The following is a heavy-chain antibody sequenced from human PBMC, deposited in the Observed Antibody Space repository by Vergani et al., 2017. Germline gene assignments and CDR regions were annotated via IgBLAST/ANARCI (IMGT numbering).Heavy chain of an antibody. V-gene: IGHV1-69*09. CDR1: GYSFTSYW. Sequence: VQLVQSGAEVKKPGESLKISCKGSGYSFTSYWISWVRQAPGQGLEWMGRIIPILGIANYAQKFQGRVTITADKSTSTAYMELSSLRSEDTAVYYCARDGYSRHIDYWGQGTLVTVSS. CDR3: ARDGYSRHIDY. J-gene: IGHJ4*02. CDR2: IIPILGIA. D-gene: IGHD5-24*01.